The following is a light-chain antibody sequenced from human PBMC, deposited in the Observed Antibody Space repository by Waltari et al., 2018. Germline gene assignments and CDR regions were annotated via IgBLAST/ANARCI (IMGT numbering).Light chain of an antibody. CDR3: CSYAGSSTFHVV. CDR2: EGS. CDR1: SSGVGGYKL. Sequence: QSALTQPASVSGSPGQSITNTCTGTSSGVGGYKLVHCYQQHPGNAPKLMIYEGSKRPSGVSNRFSGSKSGNPASLTISGLQAEDVADYYCCSYAGSSTFHVVFGGGTKLTVL. V-gene: IGLV2-23*03. J-gene: IGLJ2*01.